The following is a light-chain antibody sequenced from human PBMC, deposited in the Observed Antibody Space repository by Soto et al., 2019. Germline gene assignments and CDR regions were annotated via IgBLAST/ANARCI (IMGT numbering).Light chain of an antibody. CDR1: SGHSSYA. J-gene: IGLJ7*01. V-gene: IGLV4-69*01. Sequence: QLVLTQSPSASASLGASVKLTCTLSSGHSSYAIAWHQQQPEKGPRFLMKLNSDGSHSKGDGISDRFSGSSSGAERYLTISSLQSEDEADYYCQTWGADSVIFGGGTQVTVL. CDR2: LNSDGSH. CDR3: QTWGADSVI.